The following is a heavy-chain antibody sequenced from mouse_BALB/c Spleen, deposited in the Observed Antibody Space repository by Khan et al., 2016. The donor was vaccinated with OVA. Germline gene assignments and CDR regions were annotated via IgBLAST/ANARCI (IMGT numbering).Heavy chain of an antibody. CDR3: VRARYFDD. J-gene: IGHJ1*01. V-gene: IGHV1-77*01. CDR1: GYTFTDYV. Sequence: QVQLKQSGPELVKPGASVKMSCKASGYTFTDYVITWVRQRTGQGLEWIGEIYPGSGNSYYNEKLKDKATLTADKSSNTAYMQLSSLTSEDSADYFCVRARYFDDWGAGTTVTVSS. CDR2: IYPGSGNS.